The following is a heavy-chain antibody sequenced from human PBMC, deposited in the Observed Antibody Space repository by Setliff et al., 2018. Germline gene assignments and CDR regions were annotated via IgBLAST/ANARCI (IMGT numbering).Heavy chain of an antibody. V-gene: IGHV3-33*08. CDR1: GFRFSNYA. CDR3: ARTCSGSGCYAGLES. CDR2: IWDDGGNK. J-gene: IGHJ4*02. D-gene: IGHD2-15*01. Sequence: GGSLRLSCAASGFRFSNYAMSWVRQAPGKGLEWVAVIWDDGGNKYHADSVKGRFTISRDNSENTLYLQMNSLRPEDTAVYYCARTCSGSGCYAGLESWGQGTPVTVSS.